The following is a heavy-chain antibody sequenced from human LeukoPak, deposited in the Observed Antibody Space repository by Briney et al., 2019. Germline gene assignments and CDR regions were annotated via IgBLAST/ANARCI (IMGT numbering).Heavy chain of an antibody. CDR3: AKDRYCTSSSCPIDY. J-gene: IGHJ4*02. CDR1: GFNFDEYA. Sequence: GRSLRLSCVGSGFNFDEYAMHWVRQPPGKGLEWVSGISSNSDDIGYADSVEGRFTISRDSAKKSLYLQMNSLRAEDTALYYCAKDRYCTSSSCPIDYWGRGTLVTVSS. V-gene: IGHV3-9*01. D-gene: IGHD2-15*01. CDR2: ISSNSDDI.